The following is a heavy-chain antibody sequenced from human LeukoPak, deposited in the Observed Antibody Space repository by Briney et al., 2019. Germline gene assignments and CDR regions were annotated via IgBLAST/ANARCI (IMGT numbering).Heavy chain of an antibody. CDR2: ISSSSSYI. V-gene: IGHV3-21*01. D-gene: IGHD3-3*01. Sequence: GGSLRLSCAGSGFTFSSYSMNWVRQAPGKWLEWVSSISSSSSYIYYADSVKGRFTISRDNAKNSLYLQMNSLRAEDTAVYYCARTAYYDFWSGTAYYYYYMDVWGKGTTVTVSS. J-gene: IGHJ6*03. CDR3: ARTAYYDFWSGTAYYYYYMDV. CDR1: GFTFSSYS.